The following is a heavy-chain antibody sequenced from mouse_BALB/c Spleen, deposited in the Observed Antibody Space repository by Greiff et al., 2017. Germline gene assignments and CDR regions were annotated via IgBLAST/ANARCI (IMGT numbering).Heavy chain of an antibody. CDR3: ARELGRDY. Sequence: EVQGVESGAELVKPGASVKLSCTASGFNIKDTYMHWVKQRPEQGLEWIGRIDPANGNTKYDPKFQGKATITADTSSNTAYLQLSSLTSEDTAVYYCARELGRDYWGQGTTLTVSS. CDR2: IDPANGNT. J-gene: IGHJ2*01. V-gene: IGHV14-3*02. CDR1: GFNIKDTY. D-gene: IGHD4-1*01.